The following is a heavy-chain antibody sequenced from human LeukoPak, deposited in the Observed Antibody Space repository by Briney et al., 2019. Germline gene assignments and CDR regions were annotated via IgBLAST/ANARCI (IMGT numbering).Heavy chain of an antibody. V-gene: IGHV3-30*18. CDR2: ISYDGSNK. CDR3: AKDGSDVVVPAYGMDV. J-gene: IGHJ6*02. Sequence: GGSLRLSCAASGFTFSSYGMHWVRQAPGKGLEWVAVISYDGSNKYYADSVKGRFTISRDNSKNTLYLQMNSLRAEDTAVYYCAKDGSDVVVPAYGMDVWGQGTTVTASS. CDR1: GFTFSSYG. D-gene: IGHD2-2*01.